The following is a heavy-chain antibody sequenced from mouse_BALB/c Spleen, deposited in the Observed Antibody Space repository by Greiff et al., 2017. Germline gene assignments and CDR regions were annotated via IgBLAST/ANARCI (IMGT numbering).Heavy chain of an antibody. Sequence: QVQLKASGAELARPGASVKMSCQASGYTFTSYTMHWVKQRPGQGLEWIGYINPSSGYTNYNQKFKDKATLTADKSSSTAYMQLSSLTSEDSAVYYCARWGFGWGMDYWGQGTSVTVSS. CDR2: INPSSGYT. D-gene: IGHD1-1*02. CDR1: GYTFTSYT. V-gene: IGHV1-4*01. J-gene: IGHJ4*01. CDR3: ARWGFGWGMDY.